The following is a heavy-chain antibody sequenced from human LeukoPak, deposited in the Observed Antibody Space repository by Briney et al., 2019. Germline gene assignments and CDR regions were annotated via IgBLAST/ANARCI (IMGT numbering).Heavy chain of an antibody. J-gene: IGHJ4*02. CDR2: IYHSGST. D-gene: IGHD4-17*01. Sequence: SETLSLTCTVSGGSISSYSWSWIRQPPGKGLEWIGYIYHSGSTYYNPSLKSRVTISVDRSKNQFSLKLSSVTAADTAVYYCASYGDYSSGYFDYWGRGTLVTVSS. V-gene: IGHV4-30-2*01. CDR3: ASYGDYSSGYFDY. CDR1: GGSISSYS.